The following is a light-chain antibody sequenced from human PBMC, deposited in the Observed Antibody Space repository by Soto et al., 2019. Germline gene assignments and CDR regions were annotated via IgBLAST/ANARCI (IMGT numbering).Light chain of an antibody. CDR1: NIGSKS. Sequence: SYELTEPPSVSVAPGQTASIACGGDNIGSKSVHWYQQKPGQAPVLVVFDDTDRPSGIPERFSGSNSGNTATLTISRFEVGDEADYYCQVWDNGSDHYVFGVGTKVTVL. J-gene: IGLJ1*01. CDR2: DDT. V-gene: IGLV3-21*02. CDR3: QVWDNGSDHYV.